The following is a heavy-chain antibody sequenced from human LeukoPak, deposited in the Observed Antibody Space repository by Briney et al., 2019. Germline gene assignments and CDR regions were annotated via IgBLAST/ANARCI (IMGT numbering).Heavy chain of an antibody. CDR3: ARARSGFYFDY. CDR1: GFTFGTYS. Sequence: GGSLRLSCAASGFTFGTYSMIWVRQAPGMGLEWVSYISSGGSTVYYADSVKGRFTISRDNAKNSLYLQVNSLRAEDTAVFYCARARSGFYFDYWGQGTLVTVSS. V-gene: IGHV3-48*01. CDR2: ISSGGSTV. D-gene: IGHD6-19*01. J-gene: IGHJ4*02.